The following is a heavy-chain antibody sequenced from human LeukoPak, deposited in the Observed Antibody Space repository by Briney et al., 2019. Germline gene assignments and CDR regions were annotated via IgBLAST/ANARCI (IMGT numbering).Heavy chain of an antibody. CDR3: ARWGNDYSQFDS. CDR2: VSGSGDNT. J-gene: IGHJ4*02. Sequence: GGSLRPSCAASGFTFNNYAMTWVRQAPGKGLEWVSVVSGSGDNTNYADSVKGRFTISRDNSKNTLFLQMNSLRTEDTAVYFCARWGNDYSQFDSWGQGTLVTVS. D-gene: IGHD4-11*01. V-gene: IGHV3-23*01. CDR1: GFTFNNYA.